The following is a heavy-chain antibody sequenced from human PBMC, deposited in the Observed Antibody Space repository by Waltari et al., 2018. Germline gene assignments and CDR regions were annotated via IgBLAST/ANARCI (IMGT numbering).Heavy chain of an antibody. CDR3: ARDLVATPP. J-gene: IGHJ5*02. D-gene: IGHD2-21*02. CDR2: IQQNGSEK. CDR1: VFTFSRSW. Sequence: EVQLVESGGDLVKPGGSLRLSGAASVFTFSRSWMTWVRQAPGKGLEWVGNIQQNGSEKWYADSVRGRFTISRDNAMNSLYLQMNSLRVEDTAVYYCARDLVATPPWGQGTLVTVSS. V-gene: IGHV3-7*01.